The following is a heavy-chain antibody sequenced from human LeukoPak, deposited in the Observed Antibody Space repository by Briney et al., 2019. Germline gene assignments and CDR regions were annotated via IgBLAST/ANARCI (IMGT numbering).Heavy chain of an antibody. D-gene: IGHD6-19*01. CDR1: GYTFTSYG. CDR2: ISAYNGNT. V-gene: IGHV1-18*01. J-gene: IGHJ4*02. CDR3: ARVSSSGWYSGY. Sequence: VASVKVSFKASGYTFTSYGISWVRQAPGQGLEWMGWISAYNGNTNYAQKLQGRVTMTTDTSTSTAYMELRSLRSDDTAVYYCARVSSSGWYSGYWGQGTLVTVSS.